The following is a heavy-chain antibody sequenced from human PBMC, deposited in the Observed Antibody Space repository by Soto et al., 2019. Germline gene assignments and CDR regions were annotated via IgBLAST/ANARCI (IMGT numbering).Heavy chain of an antibody. CDR2: ITGGGIPT. J-gene: IGHJ5*02. Sequence: EVQLLESGGGLVQPGGSLTLSCTASGVNFRHFAMTCVRQAPGKGLEWVSAITGGGIPTYFAAFVEGRFTISRDNSKNTLYFEMNSLRAEDSAVYYCVKGSAAMTEVNWFDPWGQGTLVTVSS. V-gene: IGHV3-23*01. CDR1: GVNFRHFA. CDR3: VKGSAAMTEVNWFDP. D-gene: IGHD2-2*01.